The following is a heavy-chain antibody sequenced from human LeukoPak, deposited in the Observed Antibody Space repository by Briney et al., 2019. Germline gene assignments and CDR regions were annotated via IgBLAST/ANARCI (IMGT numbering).Heavy chain of an antibody. CDR2: IKQDGSEK. J-gene: IGHJ3*02. D-gene: IGHD6-19*01. V-gene: IGHV3-7*01. Sequence: GGSLRLSCAASGFTFSSYWMSWVRQAPGKGLEWVANIKQDGSEKYYVDSVKGRFTISRDNAKNSLYLQMNSLRAEDTAVYYCARDGSSGWASVIQSYDAFDIWGQGTMVTVSS. CDR3: ARDGSSGWASVIQSYDAFDI. CDR1: GFTFSSYW.